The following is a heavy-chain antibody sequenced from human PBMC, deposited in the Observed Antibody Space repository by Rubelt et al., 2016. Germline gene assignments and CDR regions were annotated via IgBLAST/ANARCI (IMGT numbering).Heavy chain of an antibody. D-gene: IGHD3-22*01. V-gene: IGHV4-39*01. CDR2: IYYSGSA. CDR3: GRRRDYYDSSGYCYGGFDY. J-gene: IGHJ4*02. CDR1: GDSISGSTYY. Sequence: QLQLQESGPGLVKPSETLSVTCTVSGDSISGSTYYWGWIRQPPGKGLEWIGSIYYSGSAYYNPSLRSRVTISVDTSKNQFPLRRNSGTAADTAGYYCGRRRDYYDSSGYCYGGFDYWRQGSLVTVSS.